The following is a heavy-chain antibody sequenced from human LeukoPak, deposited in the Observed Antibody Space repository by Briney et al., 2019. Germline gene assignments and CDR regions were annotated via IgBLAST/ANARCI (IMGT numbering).Heavy chain of an antibody. CDR3: ARASEGIGYFDT. V-gene: IGHV4-59*01. Sequence: PSETLSLTCTVSGASFSNDYLSWVRQAPGKGLEWIGYIYHNGRTNYSPSLKSRITMSIDTSQNQFSLKLTSVTAADTAVYYCARASEGIGYFDTWGRGSLVTVSS. CDR2: IYHNGRT. CDR1: GASFSNDY. D-gene: IGHD3-3*01. J-gene: IGHJ4*02.